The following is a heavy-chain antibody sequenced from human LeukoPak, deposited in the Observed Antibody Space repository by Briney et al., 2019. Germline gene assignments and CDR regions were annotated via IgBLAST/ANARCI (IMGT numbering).Heavy chain of an antibody. CDR2: INHHGHT. J-gene: IGHJ4*02. V-gene: IGHV3-23*01. D-gene: IGHD6-19*01. CDR3: ARDHGSQDSGAWYVFDY. CDR1: GXTFNHYA. Sequence: SGGSLRLSCAASGXTFNHYAMSWVRQAPGKGLESVSGINHHGHTFYADAVKGRFTISRDNSKNTVFLQMNSLRADDTAEYFCARDHGSQDSGAWYVFDYWGRGTLVTVSS.